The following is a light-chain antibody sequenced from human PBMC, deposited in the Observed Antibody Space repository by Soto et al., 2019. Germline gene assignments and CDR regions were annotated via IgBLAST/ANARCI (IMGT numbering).Light chain of an antibody. Sequence: QSVLTQPPSASGSPGQSVTVSCTGTSSDVGGYNYVSWYQQHPGKAPKLMIYEVSKRPSGVPDRFSGSKSGNTASLTVSGLQAEDEADYYGSSYAGGNNFAVFGAGTKLTVL. CDR1: SSDVGGYNY. CDR2: EVS. V-gene: IGLV2-8*01. J-gene: IGLJ1*01. CDR3: SSYAGGNNFAV.